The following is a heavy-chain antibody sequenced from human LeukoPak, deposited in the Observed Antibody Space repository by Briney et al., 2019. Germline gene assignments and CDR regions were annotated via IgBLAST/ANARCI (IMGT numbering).Heavy chain of an antibody. CDR3: ARSGRYYYYGMDV. CDR1: GYTFTGYY. CDR2: INAGNGNT. J-gene: IGHJ6*02. V-gene: IGHV1-3*01. Sequence: ASVKVSCKASGYTFTGYYMHWVRQAPGQRLEWMGWINAGNGNTKYSQKFQGRVTITRDTSASTAYMELSSLRSEDTAVYYCARSGRYYYYGMDVWGQGTTVTVSS.